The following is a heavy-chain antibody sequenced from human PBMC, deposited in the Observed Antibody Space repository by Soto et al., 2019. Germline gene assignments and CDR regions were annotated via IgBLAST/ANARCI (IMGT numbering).Heavy chain of an antibody. Sequence: QITLKESGPKLVKPTQTLTLTCTFSGFSLTTRGVGVGWIRQPPGKALEWLALIYWDDDKRYSPSLKSRLTITKDTAKNPVVPTLTNMDPVDTATYYCAHRSRVTAKWKNWFDPWGQGTLVTVSS. CDR2: IYWDDDK. V-gene: IGHV2-5*02. CDR1: GFSLTTRGVG. J-gene: IGHJ5*02. CDR3: AHRSRVTAKWKNWFDP. D-gene: IGHD2-21*02.